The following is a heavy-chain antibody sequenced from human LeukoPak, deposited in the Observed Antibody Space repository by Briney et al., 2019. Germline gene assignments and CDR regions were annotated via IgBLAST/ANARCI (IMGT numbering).Heavy chain of an antibody. CDR1: GFTFSTYS. CDR2: ISSSSRTT. J-gene: IGHJ4*02. V-gene: IGHV3-48*01. D-gene: IGHD3-10*01. Sequence: GGSLRLSCATSGFTFSTYSMNWVRQAPGKGLEWVSYISSSSRTTSYADSVKGRFTISRDNAKNSLFLQMNSLRVEDTAVYFCASYGSGTYALFYWGQGTLVTVSS. CDR3: ASYGSGTYALFY.